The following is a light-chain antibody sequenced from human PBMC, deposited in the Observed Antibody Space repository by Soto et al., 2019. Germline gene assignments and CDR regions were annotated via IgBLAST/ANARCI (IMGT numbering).Light chain of an antibody. CDR2: EVS. J-gene: IGLJ1*01. Sequence: QSALTQPPSASGSPGQSVTISCTGTSSDVGGYNYVSWYQQHPGKAPKHMIYEVSKRPSGAPDRFSGSKSGNTASLTVSGLQAEDEADYYCSSYAGSNNFVFGTGTKSPS. CDR1: SSDVGGYNY. V-gene: IGLV2-8*01. CDR3: SSYAGSNNFV.